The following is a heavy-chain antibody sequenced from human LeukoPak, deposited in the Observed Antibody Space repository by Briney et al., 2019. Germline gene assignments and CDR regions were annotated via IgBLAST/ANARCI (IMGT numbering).Heavy chain of an antibody. Sequence: GGSLRLSCAASGFTFSSYWMSWVRQAPGKGLEWVANIKQDGSEKYYVDSVKGRFTISRDNAKNSLYLQMNNLRAEDTAVYYCAREGYGYPPHYYYYGMDVWGQGTTVTVSS. CDR2: IKQDGSEK. CDR1: GFTFSSYW. J-gene: IGHJ6*02. V-gene: IGHV3-7*01. D-gene: IGHD5-18*01. CDR3: AREGYGYPPHYYYYGMDV.